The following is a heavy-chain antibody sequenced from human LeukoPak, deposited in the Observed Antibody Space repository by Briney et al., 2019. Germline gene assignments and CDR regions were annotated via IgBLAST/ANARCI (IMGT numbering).Heavy chain of an antibody. CDR2: IYHSGRS. CDR1: DYSISSGYH. V-gene: IGHV4-38-2*01. CDR3: ARTLVAGPYSGDPSFDF. J-gene: IGHJ4*02. Sequence: SETLSLTCVVSDYSISSGYHWGWIRQPPGKGLEWIGTIYHSGRSYYNPSLRSRVIISVDTSKNQFSLKVNSVTAADTAVYYCARTLVAGPYSGDPSFDFWGQGNLVTVSS. D-gene: IGHD5-12*01.